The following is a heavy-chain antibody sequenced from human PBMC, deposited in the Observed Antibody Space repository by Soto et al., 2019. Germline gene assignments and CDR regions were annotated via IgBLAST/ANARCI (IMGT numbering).Heavy chain of an antibody. CDR2: IYYSGST. CDR1: DGSIISSSYY. Sequence: TMSLTSTVADGSIISSSYYWGRIRQPPGKGLEWIGSIYYSGSTYYNPSLKSRVTISVDTSKNQFSLKLSSVTAADTAVYYCASPKIAFYNWFDPWGQGTLVTVSS. D-gene: IGHD3-3*02. CDR3: ASPKIAFYNWFDP. V-gene: IGHV4-39*01. J-gene: IGHJ5*02.